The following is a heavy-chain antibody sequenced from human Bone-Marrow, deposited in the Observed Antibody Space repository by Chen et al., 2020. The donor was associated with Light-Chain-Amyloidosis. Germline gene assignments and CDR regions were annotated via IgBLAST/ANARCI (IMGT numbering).Heavy chain of an antibody. Sequence: QVQLVQSGAEVKKPGASVKVSCKASNYTFTDNYIHWVRQAPGQGLEWMGWIDPYTGGTNYAQKFRGRVTMTSDTSINTAYMTLDSLRIDDTAMYYCARDVTSTTGIHDYWGQGTLVTVSS. V-gene: IGHV1-2*02. CDR2: IDPYTGGT. J-gene: IGHJ4*02. D-gene: IGHD2-8*01. CDR1: NYTFTDNY. CDR3: ARDVTSTTGIHDY.